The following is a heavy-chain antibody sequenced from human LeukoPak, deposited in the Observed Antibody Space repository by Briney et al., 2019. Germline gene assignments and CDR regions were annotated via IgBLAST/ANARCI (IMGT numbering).Heavy chain of an antibody. Sequence: GGSLRLSCAASGFTFSSYGMSWVRQAPGKGLEWVSAISGSGGSTYYADSVKGRFTISRDNSKNTLYLQMNSLRAEDTAVYYCAKEMVMSWFGRDAFDIWGQGTMVTVSS. CDR1: GFTFSSYG. D-gene: IGHD3-10*01. CDR3: AKEMVMSWFGRDAFDI. CDR2: ISGSGGST. J-gene: IGHJ3*02. V-gene: IGHV3-23*01.